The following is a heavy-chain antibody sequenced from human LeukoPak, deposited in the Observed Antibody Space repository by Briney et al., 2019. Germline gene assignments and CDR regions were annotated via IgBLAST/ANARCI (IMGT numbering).Heavy chain of an antibody. Sequence: GGSLRLSCAASGFTFSSYGMHWVRQAPGKGLEWVAFIRYDGSNKYYADSVKGRFTISRDNSKNTLYLQMNSLRAEDTAVYYCAKGSYYDSSGYYGYWGQGTLVTVSS. CDR3: AKGSYYDSSGYYGY. CDR2: IRYDGSNK. V-gene: IGHV3-30*02. CDR1: GFTFSSYG. J-gene: IGHJ4*02. D-gene: IGHD3-22*01.